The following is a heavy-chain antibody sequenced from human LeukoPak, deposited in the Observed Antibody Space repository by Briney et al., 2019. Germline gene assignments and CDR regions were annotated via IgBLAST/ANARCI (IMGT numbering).Heavy chain of an antibody. V-gene: IGHV1-8*03. Sequence: GASVKVSCKASGYTFTSYDINWVRQATGQGLEWMGWMNPNSGNTGYAQEFQGRVTITRNTSISTAYMELSSLRSEDTAVYYCARGRTRSSTSCLGYWGQGTLVTVSS. D-gene: IGHD2-2*01. CDR2: MNPNSGNT. CDR3: ARGRTRSSTSCLGY. CDR1: GYTFTSYD. J-gene: IGHJ4*02.